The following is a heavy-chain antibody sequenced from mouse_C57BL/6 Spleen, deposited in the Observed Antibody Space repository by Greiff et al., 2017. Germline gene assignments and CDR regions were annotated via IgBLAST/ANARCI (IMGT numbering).Heavy chain of an antibody. V-gene: IGHV1-64*01. CDR3: ARSTTVAYFDY. Sequence: QVQLQQPGAELVKPGASVKLSCKASGYTFTSYWMHWVKQRPGQGLEWIGMIHPKSGSTNYNEKFKSKATLTVDKSSSTAYMQLSSLTSEDSAVYYCARSTTVAYFDYWGQGTTLTVSS. CDR2: IHPKSGST. D-gene: IGHD1-1*01. J-gene: IGHJ2*01. CDR1: GYTFTSYW.